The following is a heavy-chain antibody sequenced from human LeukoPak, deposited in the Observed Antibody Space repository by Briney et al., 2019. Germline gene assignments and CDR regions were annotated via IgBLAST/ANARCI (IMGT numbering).Heavy chain of an antibody. V-gene: IGHV4-59*12. Sequence: SETPSLTCTVSGGSISSYYWSWIRQPPGKGLEWIGYIYYSGSTNYNPSLKSRVTISVDTSKNQFSLKLSSVTAADTAVYYCARDSWGRIDYWGQGTLVTVSS. CDR1: GGSISSYY. CDR2: IYYSGST. D-gene: IGHD3-16*01. CDR3: ARDSWGRIDY. J-gene: IGHJ4*02.